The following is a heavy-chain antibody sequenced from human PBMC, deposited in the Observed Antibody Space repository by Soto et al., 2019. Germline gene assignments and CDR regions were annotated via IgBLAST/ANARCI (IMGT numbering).Heavy chain of an antibody. J-gene: IGHJ1*01. CDR3: ARDGFFHYASTGYYFAH. V-gene: IGHV1-69*06. D-gene: IGHD3-16*01. CDR2: IIPIFGTA. Sequence: SVKVSCKAGGCTFSSYAISWVRQAPGQGLEWMGGIIPIFGTANYAQKFQGRVTITADKSTSTAYMELSSLRSEDTAVYYCARDGFFHYASTGYYFAHWVQGTLVTVSP. CDR1: GCTFSSYA.